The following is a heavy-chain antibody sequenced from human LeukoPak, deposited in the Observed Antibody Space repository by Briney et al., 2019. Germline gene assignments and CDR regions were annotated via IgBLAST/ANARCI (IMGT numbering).Heavy chain of an antibody. CDR2: LYGSVGVT. CDR3: AKARGPAATHPDY. J-gene: IGHJ4*02. CDR1: GFTFSYYA. Sequence: GGSLRLSCAASGFTFSYYAMTWVRQAPGKGLEWVSALYGSVGVTFYADSVKGRFTISRDDSKTTLYLQMNSLRAEDTAVYYCAKARGPAATHPDYWGQGTLVTVSS. D-gene: IGHD6-25*01. V-gene: IGHV3-23*01.